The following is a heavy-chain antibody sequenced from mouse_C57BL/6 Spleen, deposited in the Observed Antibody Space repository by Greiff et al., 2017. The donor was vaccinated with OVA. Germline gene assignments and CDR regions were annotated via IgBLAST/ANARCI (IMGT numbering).Heavy chain of an antibody. CDR1: GYTFTSYW. CDR3: ARRGDSSGYGDY. Sequence: QVQLQQPGAELVMPGASVKLSCKASGYTFTSYWMHWVKQRPGQGLECIGEIDPSDSYTNYNQKFKGKSTLTVDKSSSTAYMQLSSLTSEDSAVYYCARRGDSSGYGDYWGQGTTLTVSS. V-gene: IGHV1-69*01. J-gene: IGHJ2*01. D-gene: IGHD3-2*02. CDR2: IDPSDSYT.